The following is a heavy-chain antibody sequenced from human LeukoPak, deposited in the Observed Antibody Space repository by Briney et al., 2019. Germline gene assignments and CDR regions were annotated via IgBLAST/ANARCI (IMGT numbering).Heavy chain of an antibody. CDR2: ISAYNGNT. CDR1: GYTCTSYG. J-gene: IGHJ4*02. Sequence: ASVKVSCKASGYTCTSYGISWVRQAPGQGLEWMGWISAYNGNTNYAQKLQGRVTMTTDTSTSTAYTELRSLRSDDTAVYYCARDSPWAMIDFDYWGQGTLVTVSS. CDR3: ARDSPWAMIDFDY. D-gene: IGHD3-22*01. V-gene: IGHV1-18*01.